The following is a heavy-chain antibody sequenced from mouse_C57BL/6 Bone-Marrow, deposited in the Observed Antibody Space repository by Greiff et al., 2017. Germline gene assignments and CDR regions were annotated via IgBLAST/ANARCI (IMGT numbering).Heavy chain of an antibody. V-gene: IGHV1-76*01. J-gene: IGHJ3*01. Sequence: VQLQQSGAELVRPGASVKLSCKASGYTFTDYYINWVKQRPGQGLEWIARIYPGRGNTYYNEKFKGKATLTAEKSSSTAYMQLSSLTSEDSAVYFCARRGGNYEAWFAYWGQGTLVTVSA. CDR1: GYTFTDYY. CDR2: IYPGRGNT. CDR3: ARRGGNYEAWFAY. D-gene: IGHD2-1*01.